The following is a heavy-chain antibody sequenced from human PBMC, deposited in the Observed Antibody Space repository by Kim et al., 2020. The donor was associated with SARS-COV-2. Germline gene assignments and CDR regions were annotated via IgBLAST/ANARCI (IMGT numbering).Heavy chain of an antibody. CDR3: ARLGSDI. D-gene: IGHD6-25*01. CDR2: DSYT. V-gene: IGHV5-10-1*01. Sequence: DSYTNYSPSFQGHVTISADKSISTAYLQWSSLKASDTAMYYCARLGSDIWGQGTMVTVSS. J-gene: IGHJ3*02.